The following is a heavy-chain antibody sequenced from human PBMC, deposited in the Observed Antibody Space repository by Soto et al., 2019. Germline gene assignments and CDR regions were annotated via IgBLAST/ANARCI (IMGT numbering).Heavy chain of an antibody. CDR3: AREDCSGGSCYFFDY. D-gene: IGHD2-15*01. CDR2: IIPIFGTA. Sequence: QVQLVQSGAEVKKPGSSVQVSCKASGGTFSSYAISWVRQAPGQGLAWMGGIIPIFGTANYAQKFQGRVTITADESTSTAYMELSSLRSEDTAVYYCAREDCSGGSCYFFDYWGQGTLVTVSS. J-gene: IGHJ4*02. V-gene: IGHV1-69*01. CDR1: GGTFSSYA.